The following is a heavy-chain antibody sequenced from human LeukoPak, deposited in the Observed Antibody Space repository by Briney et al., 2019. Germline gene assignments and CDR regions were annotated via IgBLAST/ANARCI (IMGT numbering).Heavy chain of an antibody. J-gene: IGHJ4*02. CDR3: ATIAAADKDY. CDR1: GFTFSSFW. CDR2: IDYDGRST. D-gene: IGHD6-13*01. Sequence: GGTLRLSCVASGFTFSSFWMHWVRQAPGKGLVWVSRIDYDGRSTIYADSVKGRFTISRDNAKNTLYLQMNSLRAEDTAMYYCATIAAADKDYWGQGTLVTVSS. V-gene: IGHV3-74*01.